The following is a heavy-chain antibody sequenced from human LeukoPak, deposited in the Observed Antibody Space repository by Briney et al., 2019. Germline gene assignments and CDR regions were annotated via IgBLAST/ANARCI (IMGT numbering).Heavy chain of an antibody. V-gene: IGHV4-59*01. CDR3: ARVKGVGYCGGDCYPYFDY. J-gene: IGHJ4*02. D-gene: IGHD2-21*02. CDR2: IYFSGST. CDR1: GGSISSYY. Sequence: SETLSLTCTVSGGSISSYYWSWIRQPPGKGLEWIGNIYFSGSTKYNPSLKSRVTISVDTSKNQFSLKLSSVTAADTAVYYCARVKGVGYCGGDCYPYFDYWGQGTLVTVSS.